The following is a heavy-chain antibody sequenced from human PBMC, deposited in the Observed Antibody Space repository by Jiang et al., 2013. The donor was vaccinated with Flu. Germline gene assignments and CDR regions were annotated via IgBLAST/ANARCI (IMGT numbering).Heavy chain of an antibody. D-gene: IGHD6-13*01. Sequence: KPTQTLTLTCSVSGFSLSTRGMCVTWIRQPPGKALEWIGHIDWHDDKYYNPSLRTRLSISRDTAKNEVVLTLTNVDPVDAGTYYCARVGFAPAGSHFYFYYGLDVWGQGTTVTVSS. CDR2: IDWHDDK. J-gene: IGHJ6*02. CDR1: GFSLSTRGMC. V-gene: IGHV2-70*01. CDR3: ARVGFAPAGSHFYFYYGLDV.